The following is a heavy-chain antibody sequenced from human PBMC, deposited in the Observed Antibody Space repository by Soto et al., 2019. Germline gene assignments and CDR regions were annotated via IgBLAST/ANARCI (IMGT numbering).Heavy chain of an antibody. CDR2: INPSGGST. CDR3: ARDNNYYDILTGYRPRGLDV. CDR1: GYTFTSNY. D-gene: IGHD3-9*01. V-gene: IGHV1-46*01. J-gene: IGHJ6*02. Sequence: ASVKVSCKASGYTFTSNYMHWVRQAPGQGLEWMGIINPSGGSTSYAQKFQGRVTMTRDTSTSTVYMELSSLRSEDTAVYYCARDNNYYDILTGYRPRGLDVWGQGTTVTVSS.